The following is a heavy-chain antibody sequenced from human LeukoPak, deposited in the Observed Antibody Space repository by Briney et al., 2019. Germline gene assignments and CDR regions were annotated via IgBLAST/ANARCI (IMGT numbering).Heavy chain of an antibody. CDR1: GDSISSGGHS. Sequence: SQTLSLTCTVSGDSISSGGHSWSWIRQHPGKGREWIGYIYYTATTYYNPSLKSRVTISLDTSKKQFSLKLRSVTAADTAVYYCARTVSGYHLDYWGQGTLVTVSS. V-gene: IGHV4-31*03. CDR2: IYYTATT. D-gene: IGHD3-9*01. J-gene: IGHJ4*02. CDR3: ARTVSGYHLDY.